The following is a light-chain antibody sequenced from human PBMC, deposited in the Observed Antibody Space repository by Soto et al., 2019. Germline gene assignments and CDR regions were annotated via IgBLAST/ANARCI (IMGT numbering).Light chain of an antibody. Sequence: QSALTQPASVSGSPGQSITISCTGTSSDVGGYKYVSWYQQHPGKAPKLMIYDVSNRPSGVSNRFSVSQSGNTASLTISGLQAEDEADYDCSSYTASDSLVFGGGPKLTVL. CDR3: SSYTASDSLV. J-gene: IGLJ2*01. CDR1: SSDVGGYKY. CDR2: DVS. V-gene: IGLV2-14*01.